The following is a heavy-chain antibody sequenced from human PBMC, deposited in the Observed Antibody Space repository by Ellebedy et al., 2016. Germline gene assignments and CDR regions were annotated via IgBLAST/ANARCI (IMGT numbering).Heavy chain of an antibody. D-gene: IGHD1-26*01. CDR2: IYYSGST. Sequence: SETLSLTCTVSGGSISSSSSYWGWIRQPPGTGLEWIGSIYYSGSTYYNPSLKSRVTISVDTSKNQFSLKLSSVTAADTAVYYCARDAAVGAKATPFFDIWGQGTMVTVSS. V-gene: IGHV4-39*07. J-gene: IGHJ3*02. CDR1: GGSISSSSSY. CDR3: ARDAAVGAKATPFFDI.